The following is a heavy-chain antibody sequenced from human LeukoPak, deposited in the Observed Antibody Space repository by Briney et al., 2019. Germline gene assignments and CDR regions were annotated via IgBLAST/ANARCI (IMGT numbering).Heavy chain of an antibody. Sequence: PGGSLRLPCAASGFTFSSYWMSWVRQAPGKGLEWVANIKQDGSEKYYVDSVKGRFTISRDNAKNSLYLQMNSLRAEDTAVYYCARKEAARRVDYYYYYMDVWGKGTTVTVSS. J-gene: IGHJ6*03. CDR1: GFTFSSYW. V-gene: IGHV3-7*01. CDR3: ARKEAARRVDYYYYYMDV. D-gene: IGHD6-6*01. CDR2: IKQDGSEK.